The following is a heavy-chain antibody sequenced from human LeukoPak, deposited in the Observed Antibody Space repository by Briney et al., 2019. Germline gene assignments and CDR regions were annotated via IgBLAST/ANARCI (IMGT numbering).Heavy chain of an antibody. CDR2: IYSGGST. D-gene: IGHD5-24*01. CDR3: ARDRTIPHYYGMDV. CDR1: GFTFSNYA. V-gene: IGHV3-53*04. Sequence: GGSLRLSCAASGFTFSNYAMTWVRQAPGKGLEWVSVIYSGGSTYYADSVKGRFTISRHNSKNTLYLQMNSLRAEDTAVYYCARDRTIPHYYGMDVWGQGTTVTVSS. J-gene: IGHJ6*02.